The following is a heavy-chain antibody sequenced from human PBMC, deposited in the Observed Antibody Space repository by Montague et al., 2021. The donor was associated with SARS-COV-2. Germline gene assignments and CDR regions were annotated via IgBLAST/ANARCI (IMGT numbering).Heavy chain of an antibody. CDR3: ARSRFVVVPAAMSFGHSYFDP. V-gene: IGHV4-59*01. Sequence: SETLSLTCSVSGGSIGTNYWSWIRQPPGGRLEWIGYAYHNGRTNYNPSXXGRVTMSLDTSKNQFSLNVTSVTAADTAVYHCARSRFVVVPAAMSFGHSYFDPWGQGRLVTVSS. J-gene: IGHJ5*02. CDR1: GGSIGTNY. D-gene: IGHD2-2*01. CDR2: AYHNGRT.